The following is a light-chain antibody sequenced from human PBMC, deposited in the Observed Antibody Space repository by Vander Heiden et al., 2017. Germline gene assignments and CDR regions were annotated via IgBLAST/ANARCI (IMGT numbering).Light chain of an antibody. Sequence: TPGGRVSGSPGQSITISCTGTSSDVGGYNYVSWYQQHPGKAPKRRRYDVSNRPSGVSNRFSGSYSGNTESPNMLVLQAEDEGVDYCTSSTSSSMRGFGGGTKLTVL. CDR3: TSSTSSSMRG. CDR2: DVS. CDR1: SSDVGGYNY. J-gene: IGLJ2*01. V-gene: IGLV2-14*01.